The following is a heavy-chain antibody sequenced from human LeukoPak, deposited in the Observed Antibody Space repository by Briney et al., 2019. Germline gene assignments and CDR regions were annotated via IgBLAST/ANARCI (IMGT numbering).Heavy chain of an antibody. CDR2: ISSSSSYI. CDR1: GFTFSSYS. J-gene: IGHJ4*02. Sequence: GGSLRLSCAASGFTFSSYSMNWVRQAPGKGLEWVSSISSSSSYIYYADSVKGRFTISRDNAKNSLYLQMNSLRAEDTALYYCARAYYYDSGSYYGHFDYWGRGTLVTVSS. D-gene: IGHD3-10*01. V-gene: IGHV3-21*04. CDR3: ARAYYYDSGSYYGHFDY.